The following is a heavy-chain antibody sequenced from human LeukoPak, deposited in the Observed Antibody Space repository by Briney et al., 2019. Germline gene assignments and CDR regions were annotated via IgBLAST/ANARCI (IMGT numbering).Heavy chain of an antibody. V-gene: IGHV3-23*01. CDR1: GFTFSTYA. Sequence: GGSLRLSCAASGFTFSTYAMSWVRQAPGKGLEWASAISGSGGSTYFADSVKGRFTISRDNSKNTVFLQMNSLRVEDTSIYYCSKLSRSGTNSDYWGQGTLVTVSS. CDR2: ISGSGGST. D-gene: IGHD2-2*01. J-gene: IGHJ4*02. CDR3: SKLSRSGTNSDY.